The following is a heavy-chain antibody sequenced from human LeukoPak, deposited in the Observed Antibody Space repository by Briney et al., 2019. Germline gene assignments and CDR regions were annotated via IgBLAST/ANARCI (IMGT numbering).Heavy chain of an antibody. Sequence: ASVKVSCKASGGTFSSYTISWVRQAPGQGLEWMGRIIPILGIANYAQKFQGRVTITADKSTSTAYMEVSSLRSEDTAVYYCARVHRRCSSTSCYRAAWFDPWGQGTLVTVSS. CDR2: IIPILGIA. CDR3: ARVHRRCSSTSCYRAAWFDP. J-gene: IGHJ5*02. CDR1: GGTFSSYT. D-gene: IGHD2-2*01. V-gene: IGHV1-69*02.